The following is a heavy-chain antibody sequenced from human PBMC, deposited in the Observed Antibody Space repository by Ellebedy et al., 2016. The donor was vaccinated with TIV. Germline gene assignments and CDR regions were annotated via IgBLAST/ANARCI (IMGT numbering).Heavy chain of an antibody. CDR3: ARRGVAAPGKPRYFDY. CDR2: MNPNSENT. V-gene: IGHV1-8*01. CDR1: GYTFTSYG. J-gene: IGHJ4*02. Sequence: ASVKVSCXASGYTFTSYGIDWVRQANGQGLEWMGWMNPNSENTDYAQKFQGRVTVTRNTSTNTVYMELSSLRSEDTAIYYCARRGVAAPGKPRYFDYWGQGTLVTVSS. D-gene: IGHD6-13*01.